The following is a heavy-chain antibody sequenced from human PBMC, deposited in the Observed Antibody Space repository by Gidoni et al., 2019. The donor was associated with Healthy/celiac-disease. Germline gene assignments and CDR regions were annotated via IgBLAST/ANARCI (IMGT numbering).Heavy chain of an antibody. V-gene: IGHV4-31*03. CDR3: AAANAGGYEFDY. CDR2: IYYSGNT. CDR1: GGSISSGGYY. J-gene: IGHJ4*02. Sequence: QVQLQESGPGLVKPSQTLSLTCTVSGGSISSGGYYWSWIRQHPGKGLAWIGYIYYSGNTYYNPSLKSRVTISVDTSKNQFSLKLSSVTAADTAVYYCAAANAGGYEFDYWGQGTLVTVSS. D-gene: IGHD5-12*01.